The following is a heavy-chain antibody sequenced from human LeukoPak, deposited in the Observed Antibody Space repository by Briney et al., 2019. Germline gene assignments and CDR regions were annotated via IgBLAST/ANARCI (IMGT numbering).Heavy chain of an antibody. Sequence: ASVKVSCKASGYTFTSYGISWVRQAPGQGLEWMGLISAYNGNTNYAQKLQGRVTMTTDTSTSAAYMELRSLRSDDTAVYYCARTDPNCSSTSCYALYYYYGMDVWGKGTTVTVSS. V-gene: IGHV1-18*04. J-gene: IGHJ6*04. CDR1: GYTFTSYG. CDR2: ISAYNGNT. CDR3: ARTDPNCSSTSCYALYYYYGMDV. D-gene: IGHD2-2*01.